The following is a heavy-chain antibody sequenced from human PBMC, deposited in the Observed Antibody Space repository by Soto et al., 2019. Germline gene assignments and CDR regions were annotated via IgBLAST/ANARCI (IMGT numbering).Heavy chain of an antibody. D-gene: IGHD3-3*01. CDR2: IIPIFGTA. J-gene: IGHJ6*02. V-gene: IGHV1-69*13. CDR3: ASDTYYDFWSGYRQALVTTYYYYGMDV. CDR1: GGTFSSYA. Sequence: GASVKVSCKASGGTFSSYAISWVRQAPGQRLEWMGGIIPIFGTANYAQKFQGRVTITADESTSTAYMELSSLRSEDTAVYHCASDTYYDFWSGYRQALVTTYYYYGMDVWGQGTTVTVSS.